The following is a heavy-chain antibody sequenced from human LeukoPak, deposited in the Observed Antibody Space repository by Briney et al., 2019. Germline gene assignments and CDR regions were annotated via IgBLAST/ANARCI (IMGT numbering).Heavy chain of an antibody. CDR3: AKTYCSGGSCYPGSGFQH. Sequence: GGSLRLSCAASGFTFDDYAMHWVRQAPGKGLEWVSGISWNSGSIGYADSVMGRFTISRDNAKNSLYLQMNSLRAEDTALYYCAKTYCSGGSCYPGSGFQHWGQGTLVTVSS. V-gene: IGHV3-9*01. CDR1: GFTFDDYA. CDR2: ISWNSGSI. J-gene: IGHJ1*01. D-gene: IGHD2-15*01.